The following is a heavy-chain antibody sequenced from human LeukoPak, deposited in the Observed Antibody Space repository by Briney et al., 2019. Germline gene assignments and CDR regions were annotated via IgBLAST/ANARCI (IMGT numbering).Heavy chain of an antibody. CDR1: GDSISSSNYY. J-gene: IGHJ4*02. Sequence: SETLSLTCTVSGDSISSSNYYWAWIRQPPGKGLEWIGSIFYSGTTYYSSSLKSRLTILVDTSKNHFSLRLSSVTAADTALYYCARQGDYYDSSGYIDYWGQGTLVTVSS. CDR2: IFYSGTT. D-gene: IGHD3-22*01. V-gene: IGHV4-39*07. CDR3: ARQGDYYDSSGYIDY.